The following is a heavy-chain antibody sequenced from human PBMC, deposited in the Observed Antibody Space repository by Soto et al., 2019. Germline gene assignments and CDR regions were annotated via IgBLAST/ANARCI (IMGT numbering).Heavy chain of an antibody. CDR2: IYWDDDE. Sequence: QITLKESGPTLVKPTQTLTQTCSFSGFSLTTDGVGVGWVRQPPGEALEWLALIYWDDDERYSPSLKTRLTITKDPSKNQVVLIMTNMAPVDTATYYCAHSRNLITEDAQVGDFDYWGQGTLVTVSS. V-gene: IGHV2-5*02. J-gene: IGHJ4*02. CDR1: GFSLTTDGVG. D-gene: IGHD3-10*01. CDR3: AHSRNLITEDAQVGDFDY.